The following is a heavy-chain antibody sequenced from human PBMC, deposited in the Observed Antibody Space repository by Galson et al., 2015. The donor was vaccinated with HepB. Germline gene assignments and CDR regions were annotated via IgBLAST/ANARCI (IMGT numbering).Heavy chain of an antibody. D-gene: IGHD2-15*01. Sequence: SLRLSCAASGFTFSSYAIHWVRQAPGQGLEWVAVISHDGRGEYYADSVKGRFTISRDNSKNTLSLQMNSLRAEDTAVYYCARDTYSHFDYWGQGTLVTVSS. V-gene: IGHV3-30*04. CDR1: GFTFSSYA. CDR2: ISHDGRGE. J-gene: IGHJ4*02. CDR3: ARDTYSHFDY.